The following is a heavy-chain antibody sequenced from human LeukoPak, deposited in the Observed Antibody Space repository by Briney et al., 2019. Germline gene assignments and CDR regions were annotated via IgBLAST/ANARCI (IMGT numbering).Heavy chain of an antibody. J-gene: IGHJ4*02. D-gene: IGHD6-13*01. CDR3: ARIIAAAGDY. V-gene: IGHV1-69*04. Sequence: SVKVSCKASGGTFSSYAISWVRQAPGQGLEWMGRITPILGIANYAQKFQGRVTMTRDTSTSTVYMELSSLRSEDTAVYYCARIIAAAGDYWGQGTLVTVSS. CDR1: GGTFSSYA. CDR2: ITPILGIA.